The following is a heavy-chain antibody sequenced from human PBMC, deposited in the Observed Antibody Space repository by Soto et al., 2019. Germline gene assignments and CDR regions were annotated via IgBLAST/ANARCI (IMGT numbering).Heavy chain of an antibody. CDR3: ARGVILKWSDDAFDI. J-gene: IGHJ3*02. CDR2: INPNSGGT. Sequence: ASVKVSCKASGYTFTGYYMHWVRQAPGQGLEWMGWINPNSGGTNYAQKFQGWVTMTRDTSISTAYMELSRLRSDDTAVYYCARGVILKWSDDAFDIWGQGTMGTVSS. V-gene: IGHV1-2*04. D-gene: IGHD2-15*01. CDR1: GYTFTGYY.